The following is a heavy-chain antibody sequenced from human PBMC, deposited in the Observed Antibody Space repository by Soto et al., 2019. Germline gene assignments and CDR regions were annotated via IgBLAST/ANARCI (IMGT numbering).Heavy chain of an antibody. CDR2: VTADGGT. Sequence: EVQVLESGGGLVQPGGSLRLSCEGSGFTVSSHAMTWIRQAPGKGPEWVSTVTADGGTYYADSVKGRFAMSSDTSENTLYLQMNSRGAEDTAAYYCAPHVSCSGGSCQYDAFAIRGQGTMVTVSS. D-gene: IGHD2-15*01. V-gene: IGHV3-23*01. J-gene: IGHJ3*02. CDR3: APHVSCSGGSCQYDAFAI. CDR1: GFTVSSHA.